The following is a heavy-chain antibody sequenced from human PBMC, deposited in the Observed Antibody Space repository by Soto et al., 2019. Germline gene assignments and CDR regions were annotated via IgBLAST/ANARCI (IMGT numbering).Heavy chain of an antibody. CDR1: GGSISSSSYY. J-gene: IGHJ4*02. Sequence: PAETLSLTCAVSGGSISSSSYYWFWIRHPPGKGLEWIGSIYYSGSTYYNPSLKSRVTISVDTSKNQFSLKLSSVTAADTAVYYCARRVFRGIMSFGPTPPDYWGQGTLVTVSS. CDR2: IYYSGST. V-gene: IGHV4-39*01. CDR3: ARRVFRGIMSFGPTPPDY. D-gene: IGHD3-16*01.